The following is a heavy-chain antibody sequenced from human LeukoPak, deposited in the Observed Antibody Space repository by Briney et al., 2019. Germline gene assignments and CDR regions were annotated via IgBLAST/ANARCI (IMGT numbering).Heavy chain of an antibody. CDR3: ANPRTPSGYYFFDY. V-gene: IGHV3-23*01. J-gene: IGHJ4*02. CDR2: ISGSGVST. Sequence: GGSLRLSCAASGFTFSSYAMSCVRQAPGKGLEWVSTISGSGVSTYYADSVKGRFTISRDNSKNTLYLQMNSLGAEDTAVYYCANPRTPSGYYFFDYWGQGTLVTVSS. CDR1: GFTFSSYA. D-gene: IGHD3-22*01.